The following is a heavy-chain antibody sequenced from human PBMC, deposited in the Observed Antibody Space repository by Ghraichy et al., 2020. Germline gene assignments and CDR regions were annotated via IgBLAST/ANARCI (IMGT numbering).Heavy chain of an antibody. V-gene: IGHV3-30-3*01. CDR1: GFTFSDYA. Sequence: GGSLRLSCAASGFTFSDYAMHWVRQAPGKGLEWVAAISYDGNNKYYADSVKGRFSISRDNSKNTLYLQMNSLRAEDTAVYYCARDAGRWLVSRGLIDYWGQGTLVTVSS. CDR2: ISYDGNNK. CDR3: ARDAGRWLVSRGLIDY. D-gene: IGHD6-19*01. J-gene: IGHJ4*02.